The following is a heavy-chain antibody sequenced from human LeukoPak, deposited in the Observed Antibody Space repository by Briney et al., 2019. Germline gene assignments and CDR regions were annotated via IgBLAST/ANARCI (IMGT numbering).Heavy chain of an antibody. V-gene: IGHV3-21*04. CDR2: ISTTSTSI. CDR1: GFAFDGYS. CDR3: AKRGVVIRVILVGFQKEAYYFES. Sequence: GGSLRLSCAASGFAFDGYSMNWVRQAPGRGPEWVSLISTTSTSIYYADSVRGRFTISRDNARNSLYLQMNSLRAEDTAVYFCAKRGVVIRVILVGFQKEAYYFESWGQGALVTVSS. D-gene: IGHD3/OR15-3a*01. J-gene: IGHJ4*02.